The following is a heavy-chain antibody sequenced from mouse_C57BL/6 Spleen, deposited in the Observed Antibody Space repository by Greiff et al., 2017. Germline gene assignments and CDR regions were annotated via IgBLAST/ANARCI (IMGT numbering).Heavy chain of an antibody. D-gene: IGHD2-2*01. V-gene: IGHV1-59*01. CDR1: GYTFTSYW. CDR3: ARGGDDVVTWFAD. CDR2: IDPSDSYT. Sequence: QVQLQQPGAELVRPGTSVKLSCKASGYTFTSYWMHWVKQRPGQGLEWIGVIDPSDSYTNYNQKFKGKATLTVDTSFSTAYMQLSSLTSEDSAVYYCARGGDDVVTWFADWGQGIMVTV. J-gene: IGHJ3*01.